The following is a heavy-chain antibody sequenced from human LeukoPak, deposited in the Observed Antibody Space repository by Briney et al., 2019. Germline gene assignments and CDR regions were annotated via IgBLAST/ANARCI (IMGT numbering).Heavy chain of an antibody. J-gene: IGHJ4*02. D-gene: IGHD3-16*01. Sequence: GGSLRLSCAASGFTFSSYPMSWVRQAPGKGLEWVSRINNDGSNTAYADSVKGRFTISRDNAKNTLYLQMNSLRAEDTGVYYCARDLGGPDYWGQGTLVIVSS. CDR1: GFTFSSYP. V-gene: IGHV3-74*01. CDR2: INNDGSNT. CDR3: ARDLGGPDY.